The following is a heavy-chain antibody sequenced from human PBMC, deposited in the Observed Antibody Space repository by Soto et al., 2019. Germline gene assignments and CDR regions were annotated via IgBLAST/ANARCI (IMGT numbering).Heavy chain of an antibody. V-gene: IGHV1-69*04. Sequence: SVKVSCKASGGTFSSYTISWVRQAPGQGLEWMGRIIPILGIANYAQKFQGRVTITADKSTSTAYMELSSLRSEDTAVYYCARDRGDGYRCFDYWGQGTLVTVSS. CDR2: IIPILGIA. D-gene: IGHD5-12*01. CDR1: GGTFSSYT. CDR3: ARDRGDGYRCFDY. J-gene: IGHJ4*02.